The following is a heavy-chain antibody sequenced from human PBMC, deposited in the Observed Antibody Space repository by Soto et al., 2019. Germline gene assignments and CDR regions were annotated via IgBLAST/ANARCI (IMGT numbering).Heavy chain of an antibody. CDR3: TTDIVVVPAARSYYYYGMDV. Sequence: GGSLRLSCAASGFTFSNAWMNWVRQAPGKGLEWVGRIKSKTDGGTTDYAAPVKARFTISRDDSKNTLYLQMNSLKTEDTAVYYCTTDIVVVPAARSYYYYGMDVWGQGTTVTVSS. J-gene: IGHJ6*02. V-gene: IGHV3-15*07. D-gene: IGHD2-2*01. CDR1: GFTFSNAW. CDR2: IKSKTDGGTT.